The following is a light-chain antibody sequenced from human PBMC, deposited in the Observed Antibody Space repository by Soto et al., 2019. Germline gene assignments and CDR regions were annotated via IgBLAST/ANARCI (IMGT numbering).Light chain of an antibody. Sequence: DIPMTQSPSSVSASVGDIVTISCRASQSISSWLAWYQQKPGKAPKLMIYKASTLKSGVPSRFSGSGSGTDFTLTISSLEPEDVAVYYCQQRSNWPLTFGGGTKVDI. J-gene: IGKJ4*01. CDR2: KAS. CDR1: QSISSW. CDR3: QQRSNWPLT. V-gene: IGKV1-5*03.